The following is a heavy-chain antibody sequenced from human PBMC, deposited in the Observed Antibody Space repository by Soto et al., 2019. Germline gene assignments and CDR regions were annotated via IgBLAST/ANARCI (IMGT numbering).Heavy chain of an antibody. CDR3: ARGRGDLDY. CDR1: CGPFIDYY. J-gene: IGHJ4*02. D-gene: IGHD3-10*01. V-gene: IGHV4-34*01. Sequence: SETLSLTCAFYCGPFIDYYWTWIRQPPGKGLEWIGENNHGGNSNYNPSLKSRVSISVDTSKNQSSLKLSSVTAADTAVYYCARGRGDLDYWGQGTLVTVSS. CDR2: NNHGGNS.